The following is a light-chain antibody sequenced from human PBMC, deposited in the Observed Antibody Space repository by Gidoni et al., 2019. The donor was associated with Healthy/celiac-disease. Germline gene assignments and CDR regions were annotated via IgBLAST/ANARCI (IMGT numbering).Light chain of an antibody. J-gene: IGKJ2*02. CDR2: GAS. CDR1: QSVSSSY. V-gene: IGKV3-20*01. CDR3: QQYGSSPLWT. Sequence: EIVLTPSPGTLSLSPGERATLSCRASQSVSSSYLAWYQQKPGQAPRLLIYGASSRATGIPDRFSGSGAGTDFTLTISRREPEDFAVYYCQQYGSSPLWTFGQGTKLEIK.